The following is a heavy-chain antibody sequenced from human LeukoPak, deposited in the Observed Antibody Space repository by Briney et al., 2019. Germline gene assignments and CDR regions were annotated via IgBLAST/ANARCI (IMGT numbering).Heavy chain of an antibody. CDR3: ARDTRDFRSGYYYGMDV. V-gene: IGHV3-33*01. CDR2: IWYDGSNK. CDR1: GFSFSSYG. Sequence: GGSLRLSCAASGFSFSSYGMHWVRQAPGKGLEWVAVIWYDGSNKYYADSVKGRFTISRDNSKKTLNLQMNSLRAEDTAVYYCARDTRDFRSGYYYGMDVWGQGTTVTASS. J-gene: IGHJ6*02. D-gene: IGHD3-3*01.